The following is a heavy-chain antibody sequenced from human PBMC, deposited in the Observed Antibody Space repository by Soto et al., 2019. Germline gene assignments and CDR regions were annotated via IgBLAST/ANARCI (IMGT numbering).Heavy chain of an antibody. J-gene: IGHJ4*02. CDR2: IYYSGST. CDR3: ARGKVRYYFDY. CDR1: GGSISSYY. V-gene: IGHV4-59*01. Sequence: PSEPLSLTCTVSGGSISSYYWSWIRQPPGKGLEWIGYIYYSGSTNYNPSLKSRVTISVDTSKNQFSLKLSSVTAEDTAVYYCARGKVRYYFDYWGQGTLVTVSS.